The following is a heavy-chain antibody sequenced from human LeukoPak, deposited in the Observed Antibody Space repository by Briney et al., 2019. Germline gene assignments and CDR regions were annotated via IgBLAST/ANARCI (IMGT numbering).Heavy chain of an antibody. CDR2: IYPGDSDT. CDR1: GYSFTNYW. V-gene: IGHV5-51*01. D-gene: IGHD6-19*01. CDR3: ARVDRYTAGWNAFDI. Sequence: GESLKISCKGSGYSFTNYWIGWVRQMPGKGLEWMGMIYPGDSDTRYSPSIQGQVTISVEKSISIAYLQWSSLRAPDTAMYYCARVDRYTAGWNAFDIWGQGTMVTVSS. J-gene: IGHJ3*02.